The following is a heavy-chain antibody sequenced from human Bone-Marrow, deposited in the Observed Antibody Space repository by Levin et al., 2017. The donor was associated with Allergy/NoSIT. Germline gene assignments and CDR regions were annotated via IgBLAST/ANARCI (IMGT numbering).Heavy chain of an antibody. CDR1: GFTFGRYS. Sequence: GESLKISCVTSGFTFGRYSMTWVRQAPGKGLEWVSYISSGSKYIYDADSVQGRFTVSRDNAKNSLYLEMNRLKVEDTGVYYCARDPQGSFDYWGQGTLVIVSS. J-gene: IGHJ4*02. CDR2: ISSGSKYI. CDR3: ARDPQGSFDY. D-gene: IGHD3-10*01. V-gene: IGHV3-21*01.